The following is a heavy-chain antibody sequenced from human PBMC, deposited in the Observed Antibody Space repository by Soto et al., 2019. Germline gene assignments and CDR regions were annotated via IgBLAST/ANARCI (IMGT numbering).Heavy chain of an antibody. D-gene: IGHD2-8*01. CDR1: GFTFSTYW. CDR3: AKKDIVLMMYSKGYFDY. J-gene: IGHJ4*02. Sequence: HPGGSLRLSCAASGFTFSTYWMHWIRQVPGKGLEWVSRINSDASHTYYADSVKGRFTISRDNAKNTLYLQMNSLRAEDTAVYYCAKKDIVLMMYSKGYFDYWGQGTLVTVSS. CDR2: INSDASHT. V-gene: IGHV3-74*01.